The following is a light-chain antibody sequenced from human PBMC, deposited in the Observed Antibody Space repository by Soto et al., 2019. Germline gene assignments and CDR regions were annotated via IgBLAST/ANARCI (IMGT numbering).Light chain of an antibody. V-gene: IGKV1-9*01. CDR1: EDISSY. CDR3: QQFKNYPIT. CDR2: AAS. Sequence: IQLTQSPSSLSASVGDRVTFTCRASEDISSYLVWYPQKPGAAPKLLIYAASALHSGVPSRFSGSGSGTDFTLTISSLHPEDFAVYFCQQFKNYPITFGQGTRLEIK. J-gene: IGKJ5*01.